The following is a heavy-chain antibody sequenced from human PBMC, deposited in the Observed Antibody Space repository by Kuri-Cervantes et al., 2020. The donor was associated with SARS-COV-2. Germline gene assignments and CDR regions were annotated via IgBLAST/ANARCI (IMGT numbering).Heavy chain of an antibody. V-gene: IGHV4-38-2*01. Sequence: SETLSLTCAVSGYSISSGYYWGWIRQPAGKGLEWIGRIYTSGSTNYNPSLKSRVTMSVDTSKNQFSLKLSSVTAADTAVYYCALRTLPWYYYYMDVWGKGTTVTVSS. CDR1: GYSISSGYY. CDR3: ALRTLPWYYYYMDV. CDR2: IYTSGST. J-gene: IGHJ6*03. D-gene: IGHD3/OR15-3a*01.